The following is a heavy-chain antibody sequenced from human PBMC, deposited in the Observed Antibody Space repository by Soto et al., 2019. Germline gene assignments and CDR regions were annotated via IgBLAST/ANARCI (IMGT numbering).Heavy chain of an antibody. CDR3: ARPPGYCSSTSCYEGFWFDP. J-gene: IGHJ5*02. V-gene: IGHV1-18*01. CDR1: GYTFTSYG. Sequence: QVQLVQSGAEVKKPGASVKVSCKASGYTFTSYGISWVRQAPGQGLEWMGWISAYNGNTNYAQKLQGRVTMTTDTSTSAAYMELRSLRSDDTAVYYCARPPGYCSSTSCYEGFWFDPWGQGTLVTVSS. CDR2: ISAYNGNT. D-gene: IGHD2-2*01.